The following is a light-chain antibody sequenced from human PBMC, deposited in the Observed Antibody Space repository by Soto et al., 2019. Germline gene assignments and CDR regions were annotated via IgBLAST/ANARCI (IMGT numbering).Light chain of an antibody. CDR1: TSDVGGYDV. CDR3: CSFAGSSTFWV. Sequence: QSVLTQPAFVSGSPGQSITISCSGTTSDVGGYDVVSWYQQHPGKAPKLMIFEVNQRPSGVSDRFSGSKSGNTASLTISGLQAGDEADYYCCSFAGSSTFWVFGGGTKVTVL. J-gene: IGLJ3*02. CDR2: EVN. V-gene: IGLV2-23*02.